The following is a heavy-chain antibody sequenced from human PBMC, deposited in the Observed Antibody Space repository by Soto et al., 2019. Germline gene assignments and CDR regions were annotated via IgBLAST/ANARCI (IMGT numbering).Heavy chain of an antibody. Sequence: GGSLRLSCAASGFTFSSYAMSWVRQPPGKGLEWVSVISGSGGATHYADSVKGRFTISRDNSKNTLYVQMNSLRVEDTAVYYCAKGPTSVTTRWFDPWGQGTLVTVS. J-gene: IGHJ5*02. CDR1: GFTFSSYA. CDR3: AKGPTSVTTRWFDP. V-gene: IGHV3-23*01. D-gene: IGHD4-17*01. CDR2: ISGSGGAT.